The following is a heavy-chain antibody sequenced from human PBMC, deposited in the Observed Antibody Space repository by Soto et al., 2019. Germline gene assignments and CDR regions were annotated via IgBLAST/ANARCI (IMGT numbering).Heavy chain of an antibody. CDR2: IRSKANSYAT. CDR3: TRNYGDYLSLFDY. V-gene: IGHV3-73*01. J-gene: IGHJ4*02. Sequence: EVQLVESGGGLVQPGGSLKLSCAASGFTFSGSAMHWVRQASGKGLEWVGRIRSKANSYATAYAASVKGRFTISRDDSKNTAYLQMNSLKTEDTAVYYCTRNYGDYLSLFDYCGQGTLVTVSS. D-gene: IGHD4-17*01. CDR1: GFTFSGSA.